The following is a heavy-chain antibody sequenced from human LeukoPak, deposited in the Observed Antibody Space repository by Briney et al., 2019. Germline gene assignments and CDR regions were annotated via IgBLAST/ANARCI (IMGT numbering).Heavy chain of an antibody. CDR2: MQYDGSDK. CDR1: GFTFSNYG. D-gene: IGHD3-16*01. CDR3: AKDFMGGFHVFTYLHY. Sequence: GGSLRLSCAASGFTFSNYGIHWVRQAPGKGLEWVTFMQYDGSDKFYADSVRGRFTISRDNSKNTVYLQMSSLRVEDTAVYYCAKDFMGGFHVFTYLHYWGQGTLATVSS. J-gene: IGHJ4*02. V-gene: IGHV3-30*02.